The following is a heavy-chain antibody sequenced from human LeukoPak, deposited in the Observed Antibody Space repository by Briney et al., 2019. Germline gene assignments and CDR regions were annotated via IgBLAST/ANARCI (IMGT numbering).Heavy chain of an antibody. J-gene: IGHJ6*02. V-gene: IGHV3-64D*06. Sequence: GGSLRLSCSASGFTFSIYAVHWVRQAPGKGLEYVSGISDNGGSTYYADSVKGRSTISRDNSKNTLYLQMSSLTHEDTARYYCVDLGQWLVPDYYYGMDVWGQGTTVTVSS. CDR2: ISDNGGST. CDR3: VDLGQWLVPDYYYGMDV. D-gene: IGHD6-19*01. CDR1: GFTFSIYA.